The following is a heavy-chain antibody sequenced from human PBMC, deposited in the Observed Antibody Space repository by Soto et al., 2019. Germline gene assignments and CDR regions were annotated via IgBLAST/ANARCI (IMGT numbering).Heavy chain of an antibody. CDR2: IYYSGST. D-gene: IGHD3-10*01. J-gene: IGHJ1*01. CDR1: GGSMSSGHYY. V-gene: IGHV4-30-4*01. CDR3: AIVITVVRGVIIHYFQH. Sequence: QLQLQESGPGLVKPSQILSLTCTVSGGSMSSGHYYWSWIRQPPGKVLEWIGYIYYSGSTYYNPSIKSRVTISITPSKHPFSPKLRSVTAADTAVYSCAIVITVVRGVIIHYFQHWGQGTLVTVSS.